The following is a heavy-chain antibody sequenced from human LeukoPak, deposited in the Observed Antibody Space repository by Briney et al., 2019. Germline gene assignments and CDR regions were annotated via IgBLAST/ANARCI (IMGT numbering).Heavy chain of an antibody. Sequence: GGSLRLSCAASGFTFTNFEMNWVRQAPGKGLEWVSSISSSSSYIYYADSVKGRFTISRDNAKNSLYLQMSSLRAEDTAVYYCARLYDILTGAFDYRGQGTLVTVSS. CDR1: GFTFTNFE. J-gene: IGHJ4*02. CDR2: ISSSSSYI. V-gene: IGHV3-21*01. D-gene: IGHD3-9*01. CDR3: ARLYDILTGAFDY.